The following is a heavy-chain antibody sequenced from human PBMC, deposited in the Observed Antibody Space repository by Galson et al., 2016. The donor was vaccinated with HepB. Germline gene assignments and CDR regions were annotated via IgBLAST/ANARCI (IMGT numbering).Heavy chain of an antibody. V-gene: IGHV1-18*01. CDR2: ISASNGNK. D-gene: IGHD6-13*01. Sequence: SVKVSCKASGYNFSSFGIRWVRQAPGKGLEWMGGISASNGNKNYTQTLQGRVTMTTDTSTSTPYMALTSLRSDDTAVYYCARARGDSSTYYSLFWGQGTLVTVSS. J-gene: IGHJ4*02. CDR1: GYNFSSFG. CDR3: ARARGDSSTYYSLF.